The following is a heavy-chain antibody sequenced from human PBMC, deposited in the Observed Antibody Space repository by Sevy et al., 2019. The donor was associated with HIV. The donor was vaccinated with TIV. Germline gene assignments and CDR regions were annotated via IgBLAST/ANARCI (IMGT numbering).Heavy chain of an antibody. CDR3: VSRASIAAAGNFAY. Sequence: GGSLRLSCAASGFIFSTYGMHWVRQAPGKGLEWVALIGYDGSSQYYADSVQGRFTISRENSKNKLDLQMNSLRAEDTAVYYCVSRASIAAAGNFAYWGQGTLVTVSS. CDR2: IGYDGSSQ. V-gene: IGHV3-30*02. J-gene: IGHJ4*02. CDR1: GFIFSTYG. D-gene: IGHD6-13*01.